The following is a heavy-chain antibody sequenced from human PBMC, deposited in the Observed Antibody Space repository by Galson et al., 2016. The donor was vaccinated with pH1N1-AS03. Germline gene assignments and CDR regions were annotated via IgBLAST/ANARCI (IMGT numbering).Heavy chain of an antibody. J-gene: IGHJ6*02. V-gene: IGHV3-23*01. CDR2: ISDGGGRT. CDR3: AKVPYCSTTSCYFPDV. D-gene: IGHD2-2*01. CDR1: GFPLSSYA. Sequence: SLRLSCAASGFPLSSYAMSWVRQTPEKGLEWVSAISDGGGRTFYADSVKGRFTVSRDNSKNTLFLQMNSLRAEDTAIYYCAKVPYCSTTSCYFPDVWGQGTTVIVSS.